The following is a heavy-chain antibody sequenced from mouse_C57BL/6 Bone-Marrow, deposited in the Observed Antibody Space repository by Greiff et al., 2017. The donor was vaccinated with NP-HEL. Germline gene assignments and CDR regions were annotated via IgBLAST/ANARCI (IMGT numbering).Heavy chain of an antibody. V-gene: IGHV5-17*01. CDR1: GFTFSDYG. Sequence: EVMLVESGGGLVKPGGSLKLSCAASGFTFSDYGMHWVRQAPEKGLEWVAYISSGSSTIYYADTVKGRFTISRDNAKNTLFLQMTSLRSEDTAMYYCARGYDYTWFAYWGQGTLVTVSA. D-gene: IGHD2-4*01. CDR3: ARGYDYTWFAY. J-gene: IGHJ3*01. CDR2: ISSGSSTI.